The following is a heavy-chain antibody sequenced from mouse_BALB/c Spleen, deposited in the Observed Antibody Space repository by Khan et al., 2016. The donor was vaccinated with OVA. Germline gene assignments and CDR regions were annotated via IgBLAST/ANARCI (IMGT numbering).Heavy chain of an antibody. CDR3: VRDGAYHRNDGWFAY. V-gene: IGHV1-4*01. CDR1: GYTFTSYT. D-gene: IGHD2-14*01. J-gene: IGHJ3*01. CDR2: INPSNGYT. Sequence: QVQLKQSGAELARPGASVKMSCKASGYTFTSYTIHWIKLRPGQGLEWIGYINPSNGYTNYNQKFKDKATLTADQSSPTAYMELSSLTSDDSALYNCVRDGAYHRNDGWFAYWGQGTLVTVSA.